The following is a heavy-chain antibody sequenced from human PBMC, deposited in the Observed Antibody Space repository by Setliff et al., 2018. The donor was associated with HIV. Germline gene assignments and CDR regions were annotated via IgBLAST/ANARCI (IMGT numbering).Heavy chain of an antibody. CDR1: GGSFSGYY. CDR2: IIHSGGT. CDR3: ARHRPGIAVAASAFDI. J-gene: IGHJ3*02. D-gene: IGHD6-19*01. Sequence: PSETLSLTCAVYGGSFSGYYWTWIRQPPGRGLEWIGEIIHSGGTNYNRSLKSRVTISVDTSKNQFSLKLSSVTAADTAVYYCARHRPGIAVAASAFDIWGQGTMVTVSS. V-gene: IGHV4-34*12.